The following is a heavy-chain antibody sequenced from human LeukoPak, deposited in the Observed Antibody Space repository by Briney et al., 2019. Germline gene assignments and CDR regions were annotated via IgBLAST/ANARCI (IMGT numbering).Heavy chain of an antibody. CDR1: GYTFTSYD. CDR2: MNPNSGNT. D-gene: IGHD2-15*01. J-gene: IGHJ5*02. V-gene: IGHV1-8*01. Sequence: ASVKVSCKASGYTFTSYDINWVRQATGQGLEWMGWMNPNSGNTGYAQKFQGRVTMTRNTSICTAYMELSSLRSEDTAVYYCARRYCSGGSCYGRQRGYWFDPWGQGTLVTVSS. CDR3: ARRYCSGGSCYGRQRGYWFDP.